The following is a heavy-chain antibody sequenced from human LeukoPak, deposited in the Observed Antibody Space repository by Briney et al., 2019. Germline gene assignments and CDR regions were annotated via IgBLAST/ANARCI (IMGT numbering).Heavy chain of an antibody. Sequence: PSETLSLTCADYGGSFSGYYWSWIRQPPGKGLEWIGEINHSGSTNYNQSLKSRVTISVDTSKNQFSLKLSSVTAADTAVYYCARSRPYCSGGSCSPFDSWGEGTLVTVSS. J-gene: IGHJ5*01. CDR2: INHSGST. D-gene: IGHD2-15*01. CDR3: ARSRPYCSGGSCSPFDS. CDR1: GGSFSGYY. V-gene: IGHV4-34*01.